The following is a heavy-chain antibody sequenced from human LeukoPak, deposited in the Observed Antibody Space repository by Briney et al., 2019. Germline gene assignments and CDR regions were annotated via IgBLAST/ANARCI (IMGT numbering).Heavy chain of an antibody. Sequence: ASVKVSCKASGGTFSSYGMSWVRQAPGKGLEWVSAISGSDVSTYYADSMKSRFTISRDNSKNTLYLQMNSLRAEDTAVYYCAKYSHDSSGSYDYWGQGTLVTVSS. CDR2: ISGSDVST. CDR3: AKYSHDSSGSYDY. CDR1: GGTFSSYG. V-gene: IGHV3-23*01. D-gene: IGHD3-22*01. J-gene: IGHJ4*02.